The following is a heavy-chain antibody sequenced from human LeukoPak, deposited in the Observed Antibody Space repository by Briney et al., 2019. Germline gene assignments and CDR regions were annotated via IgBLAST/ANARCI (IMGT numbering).Heavy chain of an antibody. CDR2: INHSGST. J-gene: IGHJ4*02. CDR1: GGSFSGYY. CDR3: ARGPRFYGSGSYFDY. D-gene: IGHD3-10*01. V-gene: IGHV4-34*01. Sequence: SETLSLACAVYGGSFSGYYWSWIRQPPGKGLEWIGEINHSGSTNYNPSLKSRVPISVDTSKNQFSLKLSSVTAADTAVYYCARGPRFYGSGSYFDYWGQGTLVTVSS.